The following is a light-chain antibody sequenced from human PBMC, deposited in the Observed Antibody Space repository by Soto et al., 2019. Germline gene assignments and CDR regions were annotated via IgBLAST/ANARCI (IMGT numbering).Light chain of an antibody. J-gene: IGKJ1*01. V-gene: IGKV3-20*01. CDR1: QSVSSSY. CDR2: GAS. Sequence: EIVLTQSPGTLSLSPGERATLSCRASQSVSSSYLAWYQQKPGQAPRLLIYGASSRATGIPDRFSSSGSGTDFTLTISRLEPEDFAVHYCQQYGSSPTWTFGQGTKVEIK. CDR3: QQYGSSPTWT.